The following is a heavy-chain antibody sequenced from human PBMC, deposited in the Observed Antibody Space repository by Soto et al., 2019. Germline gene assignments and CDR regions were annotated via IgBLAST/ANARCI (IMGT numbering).Heavy chain of an antibody. CDR2: INPSGGST. J-gene: IGHJ5*02. Sequence: ASVKVSCKASGYSFTSYYIHWVLQAPGQRLEWMGMINPSGGSTSYAQKFQGRVTMTRDTSTNTVYMELSSLRSEDTAVYYCARVYSSGWDNWFDPWGQGTLVTVS. D-gene: IGHD6-19*01. CDR1: GYSFTSYY. V-gene: IGHV1-46*01. CDR3: ARVYSSGWDNWFDP.